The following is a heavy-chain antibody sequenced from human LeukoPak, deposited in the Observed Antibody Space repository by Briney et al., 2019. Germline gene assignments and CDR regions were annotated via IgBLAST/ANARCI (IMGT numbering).Heavy chain of an antibody. Sequence: SETLSLTCTVSGGSVSAYYWSWIRQPPGKGLEWIGYIHYSGTTNYYPSLKSRVAIALDTSKNQFSLKLNSVTAADTAVYYCARFGSSSSRFFDQWGQGTLVTVSS. CDR2: IHYSGTT. V-gene: IGHV4-59*02. J-gene: IGHJ4*02. CDR3: ARFGSSSSRFFDQ. CDR1: GGSVSAYY. D-gene: IGHD6-6*01.